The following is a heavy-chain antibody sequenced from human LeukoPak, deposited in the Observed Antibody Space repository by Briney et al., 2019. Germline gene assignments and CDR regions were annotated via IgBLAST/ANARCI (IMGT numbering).Heavy chain of an antibody. D-gene: IGHD6-19*01. CDR1: GFTFSSYA. CDR2: IYSGGST. Sequence: GGSLRLSCAASGFTFSSYAMSWVRQAPGKGLEWVSVIYSGGSTYYADSVKGRFTISRDNSKNTLYLQMNSLRAEDTAVYYCARAGGNPAGRRGYFDYWGQGTLVTVSS. CDR3: ARAGGNPAGRRGYFDY. V-gene: IGHV3-53*01. J-gene: IGHJ4*02.